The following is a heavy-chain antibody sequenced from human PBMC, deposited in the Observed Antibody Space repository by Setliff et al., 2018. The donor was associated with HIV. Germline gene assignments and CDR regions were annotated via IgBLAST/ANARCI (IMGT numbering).Heavy chain of an antibody. CDR3: ARRRGDVVVPAAIDYYYGMDV. CDR2: IIHSGST. D-gene: IGHD2-2*01. J-gene: IGHJ6*02. Sequence: SETLSLTCAVYSGSFSGYFWSWIRQPPGKGLEWIGEIIHSGSTYYNPSLKSRVTISVDTSKNQFSLKLSSVTAADTAVYYCARRRGDVVVPAAIDYYYGMDVWGQGTTVTVS. CDR1: SGSFSGYF. V-gene: IGHV4-34*12.